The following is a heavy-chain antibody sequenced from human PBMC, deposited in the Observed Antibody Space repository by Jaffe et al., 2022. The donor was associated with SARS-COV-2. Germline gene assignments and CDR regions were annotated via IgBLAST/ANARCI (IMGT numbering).Heavy chain of an antibody. J-gene: IGHJ6*02. D-gene: IGHD6-13*01. V-gene: IGHV5-51*01. CDR3: ARLSSSWYYYYYYGMDV. CDR2: IYPGDSDT. Sequence: EVQLVQSGAEVKKPGESLKISCKGSGYSFTSYWIGWVRQMPGKGLEWMGIIYPGDSDTRYSPSFQGQVTISADKSISTAYLQWSSLKASDTAMYYCARLSSSWYYYYYYGMDVWGQGTTVTVSS. CDR1: GYSFTSYW.